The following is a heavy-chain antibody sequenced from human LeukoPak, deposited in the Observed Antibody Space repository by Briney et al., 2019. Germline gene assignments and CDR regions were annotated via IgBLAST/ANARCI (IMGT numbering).Heavy chain of an antibody. D-gene: IGHD5-12*01. CDR1: GGSISPYY. Sequence: SETLSLTCTVSGGSISPYYWSWVRQPPGKGLEWIGYISYGGPTNYNPSLKSRLTILVDTSKNQFSLKLSSVTAADTAVYYCARDRGRSSGYDLSYYYYGMDVWGQGTTVTVSS. J-gene: IGHJ6*02. V-gene: IGHV4-59*01. CDR2: ISYGGPT. CDR3: ARDRGRSSGYDLSYYYYGMDV.